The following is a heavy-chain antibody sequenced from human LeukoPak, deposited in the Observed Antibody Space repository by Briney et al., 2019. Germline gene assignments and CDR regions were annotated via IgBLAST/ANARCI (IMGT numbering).Heavy chain of an antibody. Sequence: GGSLRLSCAASGFTVSSNYVSWVRQAPGKGLEWVSVIYSGGSTYYADSVKGRFTISRDNSKNTLYLQMNSLRAEDTAVYYCASGSTTVTTYYGMDVWGQGTTVTVSS. CDR2: IYSGGST. J-gene: IGHJ6*02. CDR1: GFTVSSNY. V-gene: IGHV3-66*02. CDR3: ASGSTTVTTYYGMDV. D-gene: IGHD4-11*01.